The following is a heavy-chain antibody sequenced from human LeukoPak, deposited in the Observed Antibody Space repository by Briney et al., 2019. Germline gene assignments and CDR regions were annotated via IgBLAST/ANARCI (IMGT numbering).Heavy chain of an antibody. V-gene: IGHV3-7*05. D-gene: IGHD4-17*01. J-gene: IGHJ4*02. CDR2: INQDGSEK. Sequence: GGSLRLSCAASGFTFRNYWMSWVRQAPGKGLEWVANINQDGSEKYYVDSVKGRFTISRDNAKTSLYLQMNTLRAEDTAAYYCARDKSYGDSEDYWGQGTLATVSS. CDR1: GFTFRNYW. CDR3: ARDKSYGDSEDY.